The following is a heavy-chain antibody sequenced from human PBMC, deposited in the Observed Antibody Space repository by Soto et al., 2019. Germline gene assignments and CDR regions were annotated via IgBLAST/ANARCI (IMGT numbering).Heavy chain of an antibody. CDR1: GFTFSSDA. CDR3: AKGNSWSPALVLDI. Sequence: PGGSLRLSCAASGFTFSSDAMNLVRQAPGKGLEWVSAISGSGGSTYYADSVKGRFTISRDSSKNTLYLQMNSLRAEDTAVYYCAKGNSWSPALVLDIWGQGTMVTVSS. V-gene: IGHV3-23*01. CDR2: ISGSGGST. D-gene: IGHD1-7*01. J-gene: IGHJ3*02.